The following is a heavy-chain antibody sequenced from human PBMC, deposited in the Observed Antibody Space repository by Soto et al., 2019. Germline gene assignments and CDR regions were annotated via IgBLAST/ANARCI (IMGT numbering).Heavy chain of an antibody. Sequence: SGPTLVNPTQTLTLTCTFSGFSLSTSGVGVGWIRQPPGKALEWLALIYWDDDKRYSPSLKSRLTITKDTSKNQVVLTMTNMDPVDTATYYCAHRRIGDIVLVPAAHDAFDIWGQGTMVTVSS. CDR1: GFSLSTSGVG. D-gene: IGHD2-2*01. V-gene: IGHV2-5*02. J-gene: IGHJ3*02. CDR3: AHRRIGDIVLVPAAHDAFDI. CDR2: IYWDDDK.